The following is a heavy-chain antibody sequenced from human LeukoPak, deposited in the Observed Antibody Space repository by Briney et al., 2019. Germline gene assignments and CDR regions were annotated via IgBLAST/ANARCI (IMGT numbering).Heavy chain of an antibody. D-gene: IGHD3-10*01. CDR1: GGSISSSSYY. V-gene: IGHV4-39*07. CDR3: TRDSGTTGEVKFDP. J-gene: IGHJ5*02. CDR2: IYGTGTI. Sequence: PSETLSLTCTVSGGSISSSSYYWGWIRQPPGKGLEWIERIYGTGTITYNPSLQSRVTMSVDTSKNEFSLKMSSVTAADTAVYYCTRDSGTTGEVKFDPWGQGTLVAVSS.